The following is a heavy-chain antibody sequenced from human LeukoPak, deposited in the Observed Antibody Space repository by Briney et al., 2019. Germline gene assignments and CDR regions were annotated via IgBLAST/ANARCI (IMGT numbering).Heavy chain of an antibody. CDR1: GGSISSYD. CDR3: ARIVVPAATVLGCWFDP. D-gene: IGHD2-2*01. Sequence: SETLSLTCTVSGGSISSYDWSWIRQPAGKGLEWIGRIYTSGSTNYNPSLKSRVTMSVDTSKNQFSLKLRSVTAADTAVYYCARIVVPAATVLGCWFDPWGQGTLVTVSS. V-gene: IGHV4-4*07. CDR2: IYTSGST. J-gene: IGHJ5*02.